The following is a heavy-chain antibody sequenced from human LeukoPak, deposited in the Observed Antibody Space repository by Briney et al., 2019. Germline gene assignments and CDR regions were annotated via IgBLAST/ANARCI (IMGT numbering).Heavy chain of an antibody. CDR1: GFTFSSYS. Sequence: PGGSLRLSCAASGFTFSSYSMNWVRQAPGKGLEWVSYISSSSSTIYYADSVKGRFTISRDNAKNSLYLQMDSLRSDDTAVYYCARDQLPIVGATPGYYYMDVWGKGTTVTVSS. CDR2: ISSSSSTI. J-gene: IGHJ6*03. D-gene: IGHD1-26*01. CDR3: ARDQLPIVGATPGYYYMDV. V-gene: IGHV3-48*04.